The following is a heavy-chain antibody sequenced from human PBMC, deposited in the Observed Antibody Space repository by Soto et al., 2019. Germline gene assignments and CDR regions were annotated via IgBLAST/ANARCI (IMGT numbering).Heavy chain of an antibody. Sequence: QVQLQQSGAEVKKPGASVKVSCKAAGDTFSSYASSWVRQAPGQGLEWRGGNIPIFGTANYAQKFQGRVRINAHQSMSTADMERSRRRSEGTVVYYWARTRVGTGRFGPLGQGTL. V-gene: IGHV1-69*01. D-gene: IGHD1-1*01. J-gene: IGHJ5*02. CDR1: GDTFSSYA. CDR2: NIPIFGTA. CDR3: ARTRVGTGRFGP.